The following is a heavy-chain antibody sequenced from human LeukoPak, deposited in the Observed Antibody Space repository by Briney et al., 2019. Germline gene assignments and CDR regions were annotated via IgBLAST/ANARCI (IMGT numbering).Heavy chain of an antibody. V-gene: IGHV4-34*01. CDR2: INHSGST. CDR3: ARGWAMGATGVARWFDP. J-gene: IGHJ5*02. D-gene: IGHD1-26*01. CDR1: GGSFSGYC. Sequence: SETLSLTCAVYGGSFSGYCWSWIRQPPGKGLEWIGEINHSGSTNYNPSLKSRVTISVDTSKNQFSLKLSTVTAADTAVYYCARGWAMGATGVARWFDPWGQGTLVTVSS.